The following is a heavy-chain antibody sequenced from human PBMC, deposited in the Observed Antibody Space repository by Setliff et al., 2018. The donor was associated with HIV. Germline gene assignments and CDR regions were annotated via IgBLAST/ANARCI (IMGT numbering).Heavy chain of an antibody. CDR1: GGSISTYY. D-gene: IGHD5-12*01. CDR3: ARIPWVATLWGGAFDL. V-gene: IGHV4-59*01. CDR2: IYFTGSS. Sequence: SETLSLTCTVSGGSISTYYWSWIRQPPGKGLEWIGSIYFTGSSDNNPSLKSRITMSMDTSKNQFSLQLSSVTAADTAVYYCARIPWVATLWGGAFDLWGHGTMVTVSS. J-gene: IGHJ3*01.